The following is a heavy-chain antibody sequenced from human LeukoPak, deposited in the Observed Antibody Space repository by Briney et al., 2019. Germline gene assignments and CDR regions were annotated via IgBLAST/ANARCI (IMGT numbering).Heavy chain of an antibody. V-gene: IGHV4-59*11. CDR3: AREANYYGSGSYFEGTFDC. J-gene: IGHJ4*02. D-gene: IGHD3-10*01. CDR1: GVSISTHY. CDR2: IYHSGTT. Sequence: SETLSLTCNVSGVSISTHYWSWIRQSPGKGLEWIGFIYHSGTTNYNPSLKSRVTMSIDTSKNEFSLKLTSVTAADTAVYYCAREANYYGSGSYFEGTFDCWGQGSLVTVSS.